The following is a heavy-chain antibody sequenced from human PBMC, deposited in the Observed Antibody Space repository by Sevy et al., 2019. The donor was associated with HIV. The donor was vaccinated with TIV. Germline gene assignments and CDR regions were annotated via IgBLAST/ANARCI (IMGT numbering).Heavy chain of an antibody. Sequence: GGSLRLSCAASGFTFTTYSMTWVRQAPGEGLGWVSSISGGGSYRYYADSVKGRFTISRDNAKNSLYLHMNSLRAEDTAVYYCARVSVLYGDWYFDYWGQGTLVTVSS. CDR1: GFTFTTYS. CDR3: ARVSVLYGDWYFDY. D-gene: IGHD4-17*01. CDR2: ISGGGSYR. J-gene: IGHJ4*02. V-gene: IGHV3-21*01.